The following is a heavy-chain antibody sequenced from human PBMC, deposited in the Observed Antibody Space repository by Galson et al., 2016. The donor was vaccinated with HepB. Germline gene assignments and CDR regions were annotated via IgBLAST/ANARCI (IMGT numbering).Heavy chain of an antibody. CDR3: ARGGSGYWEPYYYYMDV. Sequence: TLSLTCTVSGGSISSGGYYWSWIRQHPGKGLEWIGYIYYSGSSYYNPSLKSRLTISVDTSKNQFSLKLSSVTAADTAVYYCARGGSGYWEPYYYYMDVWGQGTTVTVSS. CDR2: IYYSGSS. V-gene: IGHV4-31*03. CDR1: GGSISSGGYY. J-gene: IGHJ6*03. D-gene: IGHD3-22*01.